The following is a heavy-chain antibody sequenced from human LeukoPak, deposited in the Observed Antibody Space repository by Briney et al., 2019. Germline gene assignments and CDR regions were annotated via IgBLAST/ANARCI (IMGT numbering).Heavy chain of an antibody. V-gene: IGHV3-23*01. CDR1: GFTFSSYA. CDR3: AKTCKETVTADY. Sequence: PGGSLRLSCAASGFTFSSYAMSWVRQAPGKGLEWVSAISGSGGSTYYADSVKGRFTISRDNSKNTLYLQMNSLSAEDTAVYYCAKTCKETVTADYWGQGTLVTVSS. CDR2: ISGSGGST. J-gene: IGHJ4*02. D-gene: IGHD2-21*02.